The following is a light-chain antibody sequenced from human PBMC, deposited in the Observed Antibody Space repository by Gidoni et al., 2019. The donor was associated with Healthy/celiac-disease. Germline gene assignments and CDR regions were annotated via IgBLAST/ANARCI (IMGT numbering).Light chain of an antibody. J-gene: IGKJ4*01. V-gene: IGKV4-1*01. CDR1: QSVLYSSNNKTH. CDR3: QQYYSTPLT. Sequence: DIVMTQSPDSLAVSLGERATINCKSSQSVLYSSNNKTHLAWYQQKPGQPPKLLIYWASTRESGVPDRFSGSGSGTDFTLTISSLQAEDVAVYYCQQYYSTPLTFGGGTKVEIK. CDR2: WAS.